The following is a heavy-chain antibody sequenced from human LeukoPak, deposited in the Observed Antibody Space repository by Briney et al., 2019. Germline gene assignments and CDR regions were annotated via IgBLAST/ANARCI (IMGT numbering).Heavy chain of an antibody. J-gene: IGHJ5*02. CDR2: INSKTDGGTT. CDR3: ATFWATTVVSGGS. V-gene: IGHV3-15*01. Sequence: GGSLRLSCAASGITFSNACMTWVRQAPGKGLEWAGRINSKTDGGTTDYAAAVKGRFTISRDDSRNTLYLQMNSLKTEDTAVYYCATFWATTVVSGGSWGQGTLVTVSS. CDR1: GITFSNAC. D-gene: IGHD4-23*01.